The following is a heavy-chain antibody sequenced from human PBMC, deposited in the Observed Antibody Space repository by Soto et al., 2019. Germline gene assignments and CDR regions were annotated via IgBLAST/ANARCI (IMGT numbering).Heavy chain of an antibody. V-gene: IGHV4-30-2*02. D-gene: IGHD3-22*01. CDR1: GGSISSGGYS. Sequence: SETLSLTCAVSGGSISSGGYSWSWIRQPPGKGLEWIGYIYHSGSTYYNPSLKSRVTLSVDTSKNQFSLKLSSVTAADTAVYYCASQYYYDSSGSQTFDYWGQGTQVT. J-gene: IGHJ4*02. CDR2: IYHSGST. CDR3: ASQYYYDSSGSQTFDY.